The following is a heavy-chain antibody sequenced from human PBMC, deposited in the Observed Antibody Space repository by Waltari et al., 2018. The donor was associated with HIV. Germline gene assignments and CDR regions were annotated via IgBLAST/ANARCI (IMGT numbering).Heavy chain of an antibody. D-gene: IGHD3-22*01. CDR3: AREGTMIVVVIPYYGMDV. V-gene: IGHV1-3*01. CDR1: GYTLTSYA. Sequence: QVQLVQSGAEVKKPGASVKVSCKASGYTLTSYAMHWVRQAPGQRPEWMGWINAGNGNTKYSQKFQGRVTITRDTSASTAYMELSSLRSEDTAVYYCAREGTMIVVVIPYYGMDVWGQGTTVTVSS. J-gene: IGHJ6*02. CDR2: INAGNGNT.